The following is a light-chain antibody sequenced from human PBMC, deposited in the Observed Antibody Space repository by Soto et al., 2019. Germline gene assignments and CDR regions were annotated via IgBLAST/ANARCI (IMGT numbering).Light chain of an antibody. Sequence: EIVLTQSPATLSLSPGERATLSCRASQSVSSSLAWYQQKPGQTPRLLIYDASNRATGIPARFSGSGSGTDFTLTISSLAPEDFAVYYCQQRTSWPLTFGGGTKVDIK. CDR3: QQRTSWPLT. V-gene: IGKV3-11*01. J-gene: IGKJ4*01. CDR2: DAS. CDR1: QSVSSS.